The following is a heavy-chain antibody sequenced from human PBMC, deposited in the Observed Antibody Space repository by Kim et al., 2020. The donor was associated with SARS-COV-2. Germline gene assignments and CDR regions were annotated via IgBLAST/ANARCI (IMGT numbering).Heavy chain of an antibody. CDR2: IYYSGST. CDR1: GGSISSYY. J-gene: IGHJ4*02. V-gene: IGHV4-59*01. CDR3: ARALGYGSGSFDY. D-gene: IGHD3-10*01. Sequence: SETLSLTCTVSGGSISSYYWSWIRQPPGKGLEWIGYIYYSGSTNYNPSLKSRVTISVDTSKNQFSLKLSSVTAADTAVYYCARALGYGSGSFDYWGQGTLVTVSS.